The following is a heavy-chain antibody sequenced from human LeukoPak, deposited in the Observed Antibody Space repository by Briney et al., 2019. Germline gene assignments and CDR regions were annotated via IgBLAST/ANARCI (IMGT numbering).Heavy chain of an antibody. CDR3: ARGAAGGSGWYLDY. D-gene: IGHD6-19*01. CDR1: GFTFRNYE. CDR2: IWYDGSNK. J-gene: IGHJ4*02. Sequence: GGSLRLSCAAFGFTFRNYEMNWVRQAPGKGLEWVAVIWYDGSNKYYADSVKGRFTISRDNSKNTLYLQMNSLRAEDTAVYYCARGAAGGSGWYLDYWGQGTLVTVSS. V-gene: IGHV3-33*08.